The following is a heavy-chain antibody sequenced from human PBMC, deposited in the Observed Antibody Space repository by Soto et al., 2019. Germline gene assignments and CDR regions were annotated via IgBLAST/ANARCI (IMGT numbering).Heavy chain of an antibody. Sequence: QVQLVQSGAEVKKPGASVKVSCKASGYTFTDYGITWVRQAPGQGLEWMGWITSYNDNTNYAHKLQGRVTMTTDTSKTTTYMELRSLRSDDTAVYYCARCSRYDFWSDSTSSSYYFDYWGQGTLVTVSS. J-gene: IGHJ4*02. CDR1: GYTFTDYG. D-gene: IGHD3-3*01. CDR3: ARCSRYDFWSDSTSSSYYFDY. V-gene: IGHV1-18*01. CDR2: ITSYNDNT.